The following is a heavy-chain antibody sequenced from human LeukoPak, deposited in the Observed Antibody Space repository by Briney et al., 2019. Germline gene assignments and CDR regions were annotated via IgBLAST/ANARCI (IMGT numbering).Heavy chain of an antibody. D-gene: IGHD6-19*01. CDR3: ARDSYSSGWYAHWYFDL. Sequence: GGSLRLSCAASGFTVSSNYMSWVRQAPGKGLEWVSVIYSGGSTYYADSVKGRFTISRDNSKNTLYPQMNSLRAEDTAVYYCARDSYSSGWYAHWYFDLWGRGTLVTVSS. V-gene: IGHV3-53*01. CDR2: IYSGGST. CDR1: GFTVSSNY. J-gene: IGHJ2*01.